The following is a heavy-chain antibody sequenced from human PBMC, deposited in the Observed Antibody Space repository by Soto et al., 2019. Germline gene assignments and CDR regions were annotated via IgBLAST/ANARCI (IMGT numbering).Heavy chain of an antibody. CDR1: GGSISSGDYY. J-gene: IGHJ4*02. CDR2: LYYSGST. V-gene: IGHV4-30-4*01. CDR3: ARVAGYDSSGELDY. D-gene: IGHD3-22*01. Sequence: PSQTLPLTCTVSGGSISSGDYYWSWIRKPPGKGLEWIGYLYYSGSTYYNPSLKSRVTISVDTSKNQFSLKLSSVTAADTAVYYCARVAGYDSSGELDYWGQGTLVTVSS.